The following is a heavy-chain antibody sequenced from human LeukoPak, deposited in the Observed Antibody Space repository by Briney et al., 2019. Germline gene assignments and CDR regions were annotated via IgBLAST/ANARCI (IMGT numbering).Heavy chain of an antibody. D-gene: IGHD3-10*01. CDR2: IYYSGST. J-gene: IGHJ5*02. CDR1: GGSISSYY. CDR3: AREGYYGSGSYYNGAGWFDP. Sequence: SETLSLTCTVSGGSISSYYWSWIRQPPGKGLEWIGYIYYSGSTNYNPSLKSRVTISVDTSKNQFSLKLSSVTAADTAVYYCAREGYYGSGSYYNGAGWFDPWGQGTLVTVSS. V-gene: IGHV4-59*01.